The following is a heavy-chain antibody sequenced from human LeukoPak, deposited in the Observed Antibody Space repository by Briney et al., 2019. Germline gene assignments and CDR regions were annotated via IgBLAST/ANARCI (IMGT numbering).Heavy chain of an antibody. J-gene: IGHJ5*02. CDR1: GFTFSTYA. D-gene: IGHD1/OR15-1a*01. V-gene: IGHV3-23*01. Sequence: QSGGSLRLSCAASGFTFSTYAMSWVRQAAGKGLEWVSLISGSGGGTYYADSVKGRFTISRDNSKNTLYLQLNSLRVEDTAVYYCARTTYCRGWFDPWGQGTLVTVSS. CDR2: ISGSGGGT. CDR3: ARTTYCRGWFDP.